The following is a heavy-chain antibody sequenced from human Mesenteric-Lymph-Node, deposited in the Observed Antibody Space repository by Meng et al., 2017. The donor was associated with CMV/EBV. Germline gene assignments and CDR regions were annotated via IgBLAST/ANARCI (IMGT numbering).Heavy chain of an antibody. CDR2: IKSKTDGGTT. Sequence: SGFTFSNAWMSWVRQAPGKGLEWVGRIKSKTDGGTTDYAAPVKGRFTISRDDSKNTLYLQMNSLKTEDTAVYYCTTGTSLVAACRVPWGQGTLVTVSS. V-gene: IGHV3-15*01. CDR1: GFTFSNAW. CDR3: TTGTSLVAACRVP. J-gene: IGHJ5*02. D-gene: IGHD2-15*01.